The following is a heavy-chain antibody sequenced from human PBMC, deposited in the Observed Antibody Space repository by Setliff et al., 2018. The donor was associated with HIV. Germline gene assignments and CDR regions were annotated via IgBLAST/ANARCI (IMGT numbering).Heavy chain of an antibody. V-gene: IGHV4-61*02. J-gene: IGHJ4*02. Sequence: SETLSLTCNVSGGSISSVNYYWNWIRQPAGKGLEWIGRIYASGSPTYNSSLESRVTISVDTSKNHFSLRLNSVTAADTAVYFCARAPRYYRGWYIPEYFDNWGEGTPVTVSS. CDR1: GGSISSVNYY. D-gene: IGHD6-19*01. CDR2: IYASGSP. CDR3: ARAPRYYRGWYIPEYFDN.